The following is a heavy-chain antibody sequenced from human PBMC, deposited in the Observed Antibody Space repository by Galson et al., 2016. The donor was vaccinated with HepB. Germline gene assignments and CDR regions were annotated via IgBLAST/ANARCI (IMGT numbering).Heavy chain of an antibody. J-gene: IGHJ4*02. CDR3: ATSLWFGTSPDY. V-gene: IGHV4-4*02. CDR2: VSHSGNT. Sequence: LTCALSGGSISDNNWWTWFRQPPGKGLEWVGEVSHSGNTKYKSSLEGRATISLEKSKKQVSLRLTSVTAADTAVYYCATSLWFGTSPDYWGQGALVIVSS. CDR1: GGSISDNNW. D-gene: IGHD3-10*01.